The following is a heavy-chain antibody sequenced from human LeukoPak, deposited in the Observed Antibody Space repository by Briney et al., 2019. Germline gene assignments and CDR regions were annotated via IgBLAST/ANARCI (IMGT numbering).Heavy chain of an antibody. CDR1: RGSLSISSDC. CDR3: ATTNGDSLYYDY. D-gene: IGHD4-17*01. V-gene: IGHV4-39*07. J-gene: IGHJ4*02. CDR2: IYYSGST. Sequence: ESPSHTPTLSRGSLSISSDCWGWIRHPPGKGLGWIGSIYYSGSTYYNPSLKSRVTISLDTYKHQFSLKLSSVTAADTAPYYCATTNGDSLYYDYWGQGTLVTVSS.